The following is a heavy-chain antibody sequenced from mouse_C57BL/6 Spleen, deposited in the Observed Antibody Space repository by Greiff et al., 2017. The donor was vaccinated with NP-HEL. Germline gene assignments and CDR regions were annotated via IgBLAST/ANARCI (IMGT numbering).Heavy chain of an antibody. CDR2: INPNNGGT. J-gene: IGHJ2*01. CDR3: ARSGYYYGSSSDD. V-gene: IGHV1-26*01. Sequence: EVQLQQSGPELVKPGASVKISCKASGYTFTDYYMNWVKQSHGKSLEWIGDINPNNGGTSYNQKFKGKATLTVDKSSSTAYMELRSLTSEDSAVYYGARSGYYYGSSSDDWGQGTTLTVAS. D-gene: IGHD1-1*01. CDR1: GYTFTDYY.